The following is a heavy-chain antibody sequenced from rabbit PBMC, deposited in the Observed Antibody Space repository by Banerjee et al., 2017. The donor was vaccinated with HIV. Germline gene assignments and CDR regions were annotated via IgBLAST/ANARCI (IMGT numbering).Heavy chain of an antibody. J-gene: IGHJ3*01. Sequence: QEQLVESGGGLVTLGGSLKLSCKASGIDFSSYGISWVRQAPGKGLEWIAYIYPDYGNTDYASWVNGRFTISLDNAQNTVFLQMTSLTYADTATYFCARDDGDNSGYLFWGQGTLVTVS. CDR1: GIDFSSYG. V-gene: IGHV1S47*01. D-gene: IGHD1-1*01. CDR3: ARDDGDNSGYLF. CDR2: IYPDYGNT.